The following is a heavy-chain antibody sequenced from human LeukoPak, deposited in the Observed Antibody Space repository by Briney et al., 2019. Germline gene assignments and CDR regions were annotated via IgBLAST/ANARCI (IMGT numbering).Heavy chain of an antibody. CDR2: IKSKTDGGTT. CDR3: TTDADYYDSSGYEFDDY. V-gene: IGHV3-15*01. CDR1: GFTFGDYA. J-gene: IGHJ4*02. D-gene: IGHD3-22*01. Sequence: GGSLRLSCTASGFTFGDYAMTWVRQAPGKGLEWVGRIKSKTDGGTTDYAVPVKGRFTISRDDSKNTLYLQMNSLKTEDAAVYYCTTDADYYDSSGYEFDDYWGQGTLVTVSS.